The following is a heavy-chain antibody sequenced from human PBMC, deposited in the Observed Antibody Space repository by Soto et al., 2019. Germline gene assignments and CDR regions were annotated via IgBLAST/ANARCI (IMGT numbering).Heavy chain of an antibody. Sequence: ASVKVSCKASGYTLTSYDINWVRQATGQGLEWMGWMNPNSGNTGYAQKFQGRVTMTRNTSISTAYMELSSLGSEDTAVYYCARGYYYDSSVALNYYYYGMDVWGQGTTVTVSS. V-gene: IGHV1-8*01. CDR3: ARGYYYDSSVALNYYYYGMDV. CDR1: GYTLTSYD. J-gene: IGHJ6*02. CDR2: MNPNSGNT. D-gene: IGHD3-22*01.